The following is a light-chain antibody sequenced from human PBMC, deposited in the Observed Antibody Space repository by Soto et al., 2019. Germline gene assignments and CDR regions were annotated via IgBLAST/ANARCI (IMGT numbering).Light chain of an antibody. CDR2: SNN. V-gene: IGLV1-44*01. CDR3: AAWDDSLNGRL. CDR1: SSNIGSNA. Sequence: QLVLTHPPSASGTPGQRVTISCSGSSSNIGSNAVNWYQQLPGTAPKLLIYSNNQRPSGVPDRFSGSKSGTSASLAISGLQSEDEADYYCAAWDDSLNGRLFGGGTKLTVL. J-gene: IGLJ2*01.